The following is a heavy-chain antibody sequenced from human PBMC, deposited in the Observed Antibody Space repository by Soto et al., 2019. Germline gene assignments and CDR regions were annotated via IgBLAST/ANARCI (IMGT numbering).Heavy chain of an antibody. CDR2: IHYTGST. CDR3: AGYGSDGSCQTNSLDY. Sequence: SETLSLTCSVSVGSISGYYWTWVRQPPGKGLEWIAYIHYTGSTSNNPSLKIRATISVDTAKNQFSLKLNYVTAADTAVYYCAGYGSDGSCQTNSLDYWGQGTLVTVSS. CDR1: VGSISGYY. V-gene: IGHV4-59*01. J-gene: IGHJ4*02. D-gene: IGHD2-15*01.